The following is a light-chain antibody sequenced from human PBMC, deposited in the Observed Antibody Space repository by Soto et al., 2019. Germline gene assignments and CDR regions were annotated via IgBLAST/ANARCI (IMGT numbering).Light chain of an antibody. CDR3: QKYYNPPFT. CDR2: WAS. J-gene: IGKJ4*01. CDR1: QSVLYSSNNRNY. Sequence: DIVRTQSPDSLAVSLGERVTINCKSIQSVLYSSNNRNYLAWFQQKPGQPPKLLIYWASAPESGVPARFRGSGCRTDFTLTISGLQAEDVAVYYCQKYYNPPFTFGGGTKVDIK. V-gene: IGKV4-1*01.